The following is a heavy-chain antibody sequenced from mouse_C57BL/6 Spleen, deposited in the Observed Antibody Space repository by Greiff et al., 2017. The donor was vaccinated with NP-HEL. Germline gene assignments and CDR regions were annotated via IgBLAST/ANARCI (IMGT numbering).Heavy chain of an antibody. V-gene: IGHV1-82*01. J-gene: IGHJ1*03. CDR3: AREGIYYGSRNWYFDV. CDR1: GYAFSSSW. D-gene: IGHD1-1*01. Sequence: VQVVESGPELVKPGASVKISCKASGYAFSSSWMNWVKQRPGKGLEWIGRIYPGDGDTNYNGKFKGKATLTADKSSSTAYMQLSSLTSEDSAVYFCAREGIYYGSRNWYFDVWGTGTTVTVSS. CDR2: IYPGDGDT.